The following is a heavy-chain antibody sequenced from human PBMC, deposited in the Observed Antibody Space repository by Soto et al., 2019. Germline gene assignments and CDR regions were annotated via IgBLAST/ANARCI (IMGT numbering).Heavy chain of an antibody. Sequence: SDTLSFACAVCGGSFSGYYWDWIRQPPGKGMEWIGEINPDGDTNYTRSLRGRVTISIDTSRNQFSLKMSSVTAAETAVYYCARVQRSDHFFDYWCQGALVT. CDR3: ARVQRSDHFFDY. J-gene: IGHJ4*02. CDR2: INPDGDT. D-gene: IGHD3-3*02. V-gene: IGHV4-34*01. CDR1: GGSFSGYY.